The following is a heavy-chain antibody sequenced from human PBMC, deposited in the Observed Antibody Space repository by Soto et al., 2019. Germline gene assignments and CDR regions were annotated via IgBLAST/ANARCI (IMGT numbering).Heavy chain of an antibody. CDR3: ARDRPTVVTH. D-gene: IGHD4-17*01. CDR1: GYTFTSYA. CDR2: INAGNGHT. V-gene: IGHV1-3*01. Sequence: QVQLVQSGAEVKKPGASVKVSCKASGYTFTSYAMHWVRQAPGQRLEWMGWINAGNGHTKYSQKFQGRVTITRDTSASTAYMELSSLRSEDTAVYYCARDRPTVVTHWGQGTLVTVSS. J-gene: IGHJ4*02.